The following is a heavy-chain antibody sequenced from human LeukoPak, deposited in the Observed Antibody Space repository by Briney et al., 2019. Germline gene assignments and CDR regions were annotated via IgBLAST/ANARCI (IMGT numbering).Heavy chain of an antibody. CDR1: GYTFTSYY. Sequence: GASVKVSCKASGYTFTSYYMHWVRQAPGQGLEWMGIINPSGGSTSYAQKFQGRVTMTRDTSTSTVYMELSSLRSEDTAVYYCASGVRVGWNDEYGPFDYWGQGTLVTVSS. J-gene: IGHJ4*02. D-gene: IGHD1-1*01. CDR3: ASGVRVGWNDEYGPFDY. CDR2: INPSGGST. V-gene: IGHV1-46*01.